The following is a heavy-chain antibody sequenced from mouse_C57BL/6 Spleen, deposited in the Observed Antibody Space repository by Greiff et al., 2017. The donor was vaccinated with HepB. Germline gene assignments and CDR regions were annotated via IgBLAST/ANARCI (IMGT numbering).Heavy chain of an antibody. CDR2: INYDGSST. J-gene: IGHJ2*01. CDR3: ARDRGYYGSYEWDYFDY. Sequence: EVHLVESEGGLVQPGSSMKLSCTASGFTFSDYYMAWVRQVPEKGLEWVANINYDGSSTYYLDSLKSRFIISRDNAKNILYLQMSSLKSEDTATYYCARDRGYYGSYEWDYFDYWGQGTTLTVSS. D-gene: IGHD1-1*01. V-gene: IGHV5-16*01. CDR1: GFTFSDYY.